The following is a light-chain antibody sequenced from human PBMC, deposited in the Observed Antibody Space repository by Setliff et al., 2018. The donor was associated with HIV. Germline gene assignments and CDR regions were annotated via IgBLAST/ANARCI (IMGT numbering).Light chain of an antibody. J-gene: IGLJ1*01. CDR2: SVT. CDR3: ASHRDTNTLEV. CDR1: NSDIGSHGY. V-gene: IGLV2-14*03. Sequence: QSALTQPASVSGSPGQSITISCSGTNSDIGSHGYVSWYQQHPGKAPKLIIFSVTYRPSGVSDRFSGSKSGNTASLTISGLQPEDEADYYCASHRDTNTLEVFGTGTK.